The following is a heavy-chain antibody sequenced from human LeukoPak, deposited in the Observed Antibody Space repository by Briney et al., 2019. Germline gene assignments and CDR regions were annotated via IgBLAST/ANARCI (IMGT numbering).Heavy chain of an antibody. CDR2: ISYDGSNK. CDR1: GFTFSSYG. V-gene: IGHV3-30*18. D-gene: IGHD3-16*02. Sequence: GGSLRLSCAASGFTFSSYGMHWVRQAPGKGLEWVAVISYDGSNKYYADSVKGRFTISRDNSKNTLYLQMNSLRAEDTAVYYCAKGTVYYDYIWGSYRSLPPPSFDYWGQGTLVTVSS. CDR3: AKGTVYYDYIWGSYRSLPPPSFDY. J-gene: IGHJ4*02.